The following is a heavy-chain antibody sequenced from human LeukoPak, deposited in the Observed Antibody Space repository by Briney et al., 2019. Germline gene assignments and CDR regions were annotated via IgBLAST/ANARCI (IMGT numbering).Heavy chain of an antibody. CDR3: ARADYGSGSSLDY. Sequence: SETLSLTCAVYGGSFSGYYWSWMRQPPGKGLEWIGEINHSGSTNYNPSLKSRVTISVDTSKNQFSLKLSSVTAADTAVYYCARADYGSGSSLDYWGQGTLVTVSS. J-gene: IGHJ4*02. CDR1: GGSFSGYY. CDR2: INHSGST. V-gene: IGHV4-34*01. D-gene: IGHD3-10*01.